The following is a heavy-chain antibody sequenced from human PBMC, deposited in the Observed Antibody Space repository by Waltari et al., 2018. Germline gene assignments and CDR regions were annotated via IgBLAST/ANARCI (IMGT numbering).Heavy chain of an antibody. Sequence: EVQVVESGGGLVQPGKSLTLPCVFAGFTFENFAMQWVRQVPGKGLEWISAIAWNSARKDYADSVRGRFIISRDNSKKSLYLQMDNLRPDDTAIYYCAKDLSHSSSGGMDVWGQGTTVTVSS. CDR1: GFTFENFA. CDR2: IAWNSARK. D-gene: IGHD3-22*01. CDR3: AKDLSHSSSGGMDV. J-gene: IGHJ6*02. V-gene: IGHV3-9*01.